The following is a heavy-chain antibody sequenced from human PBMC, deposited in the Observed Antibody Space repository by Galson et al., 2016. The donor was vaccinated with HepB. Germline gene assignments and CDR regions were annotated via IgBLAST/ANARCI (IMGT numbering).Heavy chain of an antibody. Sequence: SVKVSCKASGYTLTSYDISWVRQAPGQGLEWMAWISTKNGNTNYARKVQGRVTVTKDTSTNTAYMELRSLRSDDTAMYFCVRGPPGGWGQWGQGTLVTVSS. D-gene: IGHD5-12*01. CDR2: ISTKNGNT. J-gene: IGHJ4*02. CDR3: VRGPPGGWGQ. V-gene: IGHV1-18*04. CDR1: GYTLTSYD.